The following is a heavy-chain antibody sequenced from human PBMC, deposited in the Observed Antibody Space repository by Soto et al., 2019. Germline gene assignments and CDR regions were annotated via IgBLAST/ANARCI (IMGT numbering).Heavy chain of an antibody. V-gene: IGHV3-23*01. CDR1: GFTFSNYA. D-gene: IGHD3-22*01. Sequence: EEQLLESGGGLVQPGGSLRLSCEGSGFTFSNYAMNWVRQAPGKGLEWVSVVSISGGSTDYAGSVKGRFTISRDNSKDTVYLQVNSLRAEDTALYYCARSISSAYYVFDIWGRGTMVTVSS. CDR3: ARSISSAYYVFDI. J-gene: IGHJ3*02. CDR2: VSISGGST.